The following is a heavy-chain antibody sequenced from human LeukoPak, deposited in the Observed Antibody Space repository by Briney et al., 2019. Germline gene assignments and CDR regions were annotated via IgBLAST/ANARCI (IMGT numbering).Heavy chain of an antibody. D-gene: IGHD4-23*01. Sequence: SQTLSLTCTVSGGSISRGSYYWSWIRQPAGKGLEWIGRIYTSGSTNYNPSLKSRVTISVDTSKNQFSLKLSSVTAADTAVYYCARDGRRQATVAVYYYYGMDVWGQGTTVTVSS. CDR1: GGSISRGSYY. CDR3: ARDGRRQATVAVYYYYGMDV. V-gene: IGHV4-61*02. J-gene: IGHJ6*02. CDR2: IYTSGST.